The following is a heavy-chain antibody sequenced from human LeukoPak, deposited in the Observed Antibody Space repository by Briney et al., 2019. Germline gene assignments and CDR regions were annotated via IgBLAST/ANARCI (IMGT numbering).Heavy chain of an antibody. D-gene: IGHD3-3*01. CDR1: GGSISSYY. V-gene: IGHV4-4*07. Sequence: SETLSLTCTVSGGSISSYYWSWIRQPAGKGLEWIGRIYTSGSTNYNPSLKSRVTMSVDTSKNQFSLKLSSVTAADTAVYYCAREYYDFWSGAYYYYMDVWGKGTTVTVSS. CDR2: IYTSGST. CDR3: AREYYDFWSGAYYYYMDV. J-gene: IGHJ6*03.